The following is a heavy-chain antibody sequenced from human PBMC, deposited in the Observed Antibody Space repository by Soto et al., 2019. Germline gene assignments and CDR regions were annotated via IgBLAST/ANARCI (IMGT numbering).Heavy chain of an antibody. CDR3: ARSGYYCSGGSCYSSFDY. D-gene: IGHD2-15*01. CDR2: IIPIFGTA. CDR1: GGTFSSYA. V-gene: IGHV1-69*01. Sequence: QGQLVQSGAEVKKPGASVKVSCKASGGTFSSYAISWVRQAPGQGLEWMGGIIPIFGTANYAQKFQGRVTITADESTSTAYMELSSLRSEDTAVYYCARSGYYCSGGSCYSSFDYWGQGTLVTVSS. J-gene: IGHJ4*02.